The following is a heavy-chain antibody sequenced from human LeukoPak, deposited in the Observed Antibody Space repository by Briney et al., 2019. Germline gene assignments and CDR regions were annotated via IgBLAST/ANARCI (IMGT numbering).Heavy chain of an antibody. J-gene: IGHJ5*02. CDR3: ASVRGYSSGWYASGFDP. CDR1: GGSISSNNYY. V-gene: IGHV4-61*02. Sequence: SETLSLTCTVSGGSISSNNYYWNWIRQPAGKGLEWIGRIHTSGSTSGSTNYNPSLKSRVTISVDTSKNQFSLKLSSVTAADTAVYYCASVRGYSSGWYASGFDPWGQGTLVTVSS. D-gene: IGHD6-19*01. CDR2: IHTSGSTSGST.